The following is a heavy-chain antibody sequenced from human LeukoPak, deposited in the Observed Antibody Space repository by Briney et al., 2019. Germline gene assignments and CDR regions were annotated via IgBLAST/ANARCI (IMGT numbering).Heavy chain of an antibody. J-gene: IGHJ5*02. V-gene: IGHV3-21*01. D-gene: IGHD6-19*01. CDR3: GRERLYSSGWYAGFDP. Sequence: PGGSVRLFCAASGFTFNSYSMNWVRRSPGEGREGVSSISSSSSYIYYADSVEGLLTISRDYEENSLYLQKNSVRSEDGGVLYCGRERLYSSGWYAGFDPWGQGTLVTVSS. CDR1: GFTFNSYS. CDR2: ISSSSSYI.